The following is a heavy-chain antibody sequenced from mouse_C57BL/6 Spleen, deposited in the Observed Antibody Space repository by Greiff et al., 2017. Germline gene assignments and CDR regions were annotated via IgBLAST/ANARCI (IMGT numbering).Heavy chain of an antibody. Sequence: QVQLKESGAELVKPGASVTISCKASGYAFSSYWMNWVKQRPGKGLEWIGQIYPGDGDTNYNGKFKGKATLTADKSSSTAYMQLSSLTSEDSAVYFCARESASITTVVSPFDYWGQGTTLTVSS. J-gene: IGHJ2*01. D-gene: IGHD1-1*01. CDR3: ARESASITTVVSPFDY. V-gene: IGHV1-80*01. CDR1: GYAFSSYW. CDR2: IYPGDGDT.